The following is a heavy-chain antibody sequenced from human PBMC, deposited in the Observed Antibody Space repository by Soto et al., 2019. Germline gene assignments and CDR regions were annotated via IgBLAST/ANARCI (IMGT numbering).Heavy chain of an antibody. Sequence: GGSLRLSCAASGFTLGDHYMSWIRQAPGKGLEWIGYSSNSGSFTRYADSVKGRFSISRDNAKNSLHLQMNSLRAEDTAVYYCTRDASRDSSARGWFDPWGPGTLVTVSS. D-gene: IGHD6-13*01. CDR3: TRDASRDSSARGWFDP. CDR1: GFTLGDHY. J-gene: IGHJ5*02. V-gene: IGHV3-11*06. CDR2: SSNSGSFT.